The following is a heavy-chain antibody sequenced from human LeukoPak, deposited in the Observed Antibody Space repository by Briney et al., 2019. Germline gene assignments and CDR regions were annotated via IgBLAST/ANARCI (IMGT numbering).Heavy chain of an antibody. Sequence: SETLSRTCAVYGGSFSGYYWSWIRQPPGKGLEWIGEINHSGSTNYNPSLKSRVTISVDTSKNQFSLKLSSVTAADTAVYYCARKNQWLAQFDYWGQGTLVTVSS. CDR1: GGSFSGYY. CDR2: INHSGST. D-gene: IGHD6-19*01. CDR3: ARKNQWLAQFDY. V-gene: IGHV4-34*01. J-gene: IGHJ4*02.